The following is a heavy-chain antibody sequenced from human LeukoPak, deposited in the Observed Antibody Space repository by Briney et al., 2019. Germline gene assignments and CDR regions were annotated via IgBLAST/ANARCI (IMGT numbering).Heavy chain of an antibody. D-gene: IGHD2-2*01. CDR1: GFTFSSYS. CDR3: ASSTSWGYY. Sequence: GGSLRLSCAASGFTFSSYSMNWVSQAPGKGLEWVSSISSSSSYIYYADSVKGRFTISRDNAKNSLYLQMNSLRAEDTAVYYCASSTSWGYYWGQGTLVTVSS. CDR2: ISSSSSYI. J-gene: IGHJ4*02. V-gene: IGHV3-21*04.